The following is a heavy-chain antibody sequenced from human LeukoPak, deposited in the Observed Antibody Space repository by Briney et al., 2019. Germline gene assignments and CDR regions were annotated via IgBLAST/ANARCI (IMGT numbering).Heavy chain of an antibody. CDR3: AGGSGWVTDS. CDR1: GFTVSGNY. CDR2: IKQDGSEK. J-gene: IGHJ4*02. Sequence: PGGSLRLSCAASGFTVSGNYMNWVRQAPGKGLEWVANIKQDGSEKYYVDSVKGRFTISRDNAKNSLYLQMNSLRAEDTAVYFCAGGSGWVTDSWGQGTLVTVSA. D-gene: IGHD6-19*01. V-gene: IGHV3-7*01.